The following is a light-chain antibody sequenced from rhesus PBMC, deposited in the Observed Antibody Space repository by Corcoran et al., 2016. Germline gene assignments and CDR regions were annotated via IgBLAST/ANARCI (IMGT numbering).Light chain of an antibody. CDR1: QSISSW. Sequence: DIQMTQSPSSLSASGGDTVTITFRASQSISSWVDWYQQKPGKPPKLLIYKASRLQSGVPSRFSGSGSGTDFTLTISSLQPDYFATYYCLPYSSSPFTFSPGTNLDIQ. V-gene: IGKV1-22*01. CDR2: KAS. CDR3: LPYSSSPFT. J-gene: IGKJ3*01.